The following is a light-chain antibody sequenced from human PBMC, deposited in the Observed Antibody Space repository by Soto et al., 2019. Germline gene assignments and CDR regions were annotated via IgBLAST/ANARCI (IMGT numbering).Light chain of an antibody. J-gene: IGLJ2*01. CDR2: SNN. Sequence: QSVLTQPPSASGTPGQRVTISCSGSSSNIGRNTVNWYQQLPGTAPKVLIYSNNQRPSGVPDRFSGSKSGTSASLAISGLQSEDEADYYCAAWDDSLNAVVFGGGTKLTVL. CDR3: AAWDDSLNAVV. CDR1: SSNIGRNT. V-gene: IGLV1-44*01.